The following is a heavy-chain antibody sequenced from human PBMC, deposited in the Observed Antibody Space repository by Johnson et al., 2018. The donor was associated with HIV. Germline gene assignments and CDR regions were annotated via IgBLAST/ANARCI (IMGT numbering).Heavy chain of an antibody. V-gene: IGHV3-13*01. J-gene: IGHJ3*01. Sequence: VQLVESGGGLVQPGGSLRLSCAASGFTFSSYDMHWVRQATGKGLEWVSAIGTAGDTYYPGSVKGRFTISRENAKNSLYLQMNNLRAEDTALYYCTRGAAHCGGDCWGQGTMVTVSS. D-gene: IGHD2-21*01. CDR2: IGTAGDT. CDR1: GFTFSSYD. CDR3: TRGAAHCGGDC.